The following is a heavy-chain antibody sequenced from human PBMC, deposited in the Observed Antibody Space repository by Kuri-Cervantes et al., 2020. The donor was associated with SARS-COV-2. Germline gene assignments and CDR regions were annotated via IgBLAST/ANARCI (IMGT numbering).Heavy chain of an antibody. CDR1: GGSFSGYY. V-gene: IGHV4-34*01. CDR3: AREEGIAAAGTGN. D-gene: IGHD6-13*01. Sequence: SETLSLTCAVYGGSFSGYYWSWIRQPPGKGLEWIGEINHSGSTNYNPSLKSRVTVSVDTSKNQFSLKLSSVTAADTAVYYCAREEGIAAAGTGNWGQGTLVTVSS. J-gene: IGHJ4*02. CDR2: INHSGST.